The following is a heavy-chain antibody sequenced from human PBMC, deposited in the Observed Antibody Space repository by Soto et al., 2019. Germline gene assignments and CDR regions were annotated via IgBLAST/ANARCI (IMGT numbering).Heavy chain of an antibody. D-gene: IGHD5-18*01. V-gene: IGHV3-74*01. CDR3: ARDRDTYGLNFFDY. CDR2: INTDGGTT. J-gene: IGHJ4*02. CDR1: GFTFSTYW. Sequence: GGSLRLSCSASGFTFSTYWMHWVRQAPGKGLVWVSRINTDGGTTTYADSVKGRFTISRDNAKNTLYLQMNSLRAEDTAVYYCARDRDTYGLNFFDYWGQGTLVTVSS.